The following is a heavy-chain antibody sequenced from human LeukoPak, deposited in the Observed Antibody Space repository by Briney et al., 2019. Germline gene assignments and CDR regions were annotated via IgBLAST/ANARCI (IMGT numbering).Heavy chain of an antibody. Sequence: RGSLRLSCAASGFTFSSYEMNWVRQAPGKGLEWVAYISSSGSTMYYADSVKGRFTISRDNAKNSLSLQMNSLRAEDTAVYYCARDRLRAYDFWSGYYFGAFDIWGQGTMVTVSS. V-gene: IGHV3-48*03. CDR1: GFTFSSYE. CDR3: ARDRLRAYDFWSGYYFGAFDI. CDR2: ISSSGSTM. D-gene: IGHD3-3*01. J-gene: IGHJ3*02.